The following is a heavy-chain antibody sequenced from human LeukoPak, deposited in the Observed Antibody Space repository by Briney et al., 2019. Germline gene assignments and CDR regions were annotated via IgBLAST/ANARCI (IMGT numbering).Heavy chain of an antibody. CDR2: INPSGGST. J-gene: IGHJ4*02. D-gene: IGHD3-10*01. CDR1: GYTFTSYY. Sequence: GASVKVSCKASGYTFTSYYMHWVRQASGQGLEWMGIINPSGGSTSYAQKFQGRVTMTRDMSTSTVYMELSSLRSEDTAVYYCARDLNYYGSGSSSWGQGTLVTVSS. V-gene: IGHV1-46*01. CDR3: ARDLNYYGSGSSS.